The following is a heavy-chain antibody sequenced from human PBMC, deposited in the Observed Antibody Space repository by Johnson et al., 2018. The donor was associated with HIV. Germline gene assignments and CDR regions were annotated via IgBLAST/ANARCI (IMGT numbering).Heavy chain of an antibody. CDR1: GFTFSRYW. J-gene: IGHJ3*02. CDR2: INKDGSEK. CDR3: ARDDCNAGICYNAFDI. Sequence: VQLVESGGGLVQPGGSLRLSCAASGFTFSRYWMSWVRQAPGEGLEWVANINKDGSEKNYVDSVKGRFAISRDNAKNSLYLQINSLRAEDTAVYYCARDDCNAGICYNAFDIWGQGTMVTVSS. V-gene: IGHV3-7*04. D-gene: IGHD2-8*01.